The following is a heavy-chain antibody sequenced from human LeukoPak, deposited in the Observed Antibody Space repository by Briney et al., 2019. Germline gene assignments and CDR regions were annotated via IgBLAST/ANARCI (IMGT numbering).Heavy chain of an antibody. CDR1: GGSISSYY. D-gene: IGHD2-2*02. CDR3: ARAGDCSSTSCYNFDY. CDR2: IYTSGST. Sequence: SETLSLTCTVSGGSISSYYWSWIRQPAGKGLEWIGRIYTSGSTNYNPSLKSRVTISVDTSKNQFSLKLSSVTAADTAVYYCARAGDCSSTSCYNFDYWGQGTLVTVSS. V-gene: IGHV4-4*07. J-gene: IGHJ4*02.